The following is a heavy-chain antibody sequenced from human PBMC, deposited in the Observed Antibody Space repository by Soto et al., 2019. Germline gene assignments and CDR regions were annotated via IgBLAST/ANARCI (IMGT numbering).Heavy chain of an antibody. CDR2: IIPIFGTA. CDR3: ARAWYSSSWYGHNWFDP. V-gene: IGHV1-69*12. J-gene: IGHJ5*02. Sequence: QVQLVQSGAEVKKPGSSVKVSCKASGGTFSSYAISWVRQAPGQGLEWMGGIIPIFGTANYAQKFQGRVTITADESTSTAYMELSILRSEDTAVYYCARAWYSSSWYGHNWFDPWGQGTLVTVSS. D-gene: IGHD6-13*01. CDR1: GGTFSSYA.